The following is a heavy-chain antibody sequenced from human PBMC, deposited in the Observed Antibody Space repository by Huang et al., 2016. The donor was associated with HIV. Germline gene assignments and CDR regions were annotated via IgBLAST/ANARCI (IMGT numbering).Heavy chain of an antibody. CDR1: GGCFSVYQ. CDR3: ARRLRFCRVGDCNPTLFQH. V-gene: IGHV4-34*02. J-gene: IGHJ1*01. Sequence: QVRLEQWGAGLLKPSEILSLTCAVYGGCFSVYQWTWIRQSPGKGLEWIGEINHSSRASYNPSVTTRVTITGDMSENQFALKMIALTVTETAVYFCARRLRFCRVGDCNPTLFQHWCQG. D-gene: IGHD2-21*02. CDR2: INHSSRA.